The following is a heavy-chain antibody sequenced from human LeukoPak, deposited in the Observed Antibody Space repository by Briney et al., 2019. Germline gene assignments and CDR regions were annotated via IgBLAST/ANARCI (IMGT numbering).Heavy chain of an antibody. J-gene: IGHJ4*02. Sequence: ASVKVSCKASGYSFTAYNIHWVRQAPGQRLEWMGWIAPGNGNTKYSQKFQGRVTLTRDTSASTAYMELSSPTSEDTAVFYCARGAVIAHFDYWGQGTLVTVSS. CDR3: ARGAVIAHFDY. V-gene: IGHV1-3*01. D-gene: IGHD2-21*01. CDR1: GYSFTAYN. CDR2: IAPGNGNT.